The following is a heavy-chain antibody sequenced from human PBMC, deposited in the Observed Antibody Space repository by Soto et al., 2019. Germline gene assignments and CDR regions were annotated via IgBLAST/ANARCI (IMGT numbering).Heavy chain of an antibody. CDR1: GGSISSSSYY. CDR3: ARSYRDIVVVVAATIDY. Sequence: SETLSLTCTVSGGSISSSSYYWGWIRQPPGKGLEWIGSIYYSGSTYYNTSLKSRVTISVDTSKNQFSLKLSSVTAADTAFYYCARSYRDIVVVVAATIDYWGQGTLVTV. J-gene: IGHJ4*02. V-gene: IGHV4-39*01. CDR2: IYYSGST. D-gene: IGHD2-15*01.